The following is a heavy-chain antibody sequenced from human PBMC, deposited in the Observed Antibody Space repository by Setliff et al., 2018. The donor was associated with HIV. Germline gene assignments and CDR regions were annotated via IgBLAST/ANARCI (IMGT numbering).Heavy chain of an antibody. CDR1: GDFFSSDYY. CDR3: ARGSAPEDIVVVPPGRAFDI. Sequence: LSLTCTVSGDFFSSDYYWGWIRQPPGKGLEWIGYIYYSGSTNYNPSLKSRVTISVDTSKNQFSLKLSSVTAADTAVYYCARGSAPEDIVVVPPGRAFDIWGQGTMVTVSS. CDR2: IYYSGST. J-gene: IGHJ3*02. D-gene: IGHD2-2*01. V-gene: IGHV4-59*13.